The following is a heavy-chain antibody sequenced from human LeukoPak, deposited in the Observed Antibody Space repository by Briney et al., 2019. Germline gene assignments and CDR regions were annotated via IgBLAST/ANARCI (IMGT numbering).Heavy chain of an antibody. J-gene: IGHJ4*02. D-gene: IGHD3-22*01. V-gene: IGHV3-64*01. CDR3: ASTYDLDSSGYYPSDY. CDR1: GFSFSSYP. Sequence: PGGSLRLSCAGSGFSFSSYPMHWIRQAPGKGLEYVSGISKSGGSTYYANSVKGRFTISRDNSKNTLYLQMGSLRAEDMAVYYCASTYDLDSSGYYPSDYWGQGTLVTVSS. CDR2: ISKSGGST.